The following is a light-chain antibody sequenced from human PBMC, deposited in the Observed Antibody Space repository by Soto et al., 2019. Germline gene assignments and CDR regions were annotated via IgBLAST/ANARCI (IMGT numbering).Light chain of an antibody. CDR3: QQYGSSPPVT. Sequence: EIVWTQSPCTLSLSPGERATLSCRASQSVSSSYLAWYQQKPGQAPRLLIYGASSRATGIPDRFSGSGSGTDFTLTISRLEPEDFAVYYCQQYGSSPPVTFGQGTKVDIK. J-gene: IGKJ1*01. CDR2: GAS. CDR1: QSVSSSY. V-gene: IGKV3-20*01.